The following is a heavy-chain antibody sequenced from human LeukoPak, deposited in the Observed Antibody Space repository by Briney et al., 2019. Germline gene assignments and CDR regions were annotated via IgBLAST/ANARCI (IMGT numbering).Heavy chain of an antibody. CDR1: GFTFSNYG. D-gene: IGHD1-1*01. CDR3: ARDHSGTQDY. V-gene: IGHV3-33*01. J-gene: IGHJ4*02. Sequence: GGSLRLSCAASGFTFSNYGMHWVRQAPGKGLEWVAVIWDDGSNEYYADSVKGRFTIFRDNRRNTLYLQMNSLRAEDTAVYSCARDHSGTQDYWGQGALVTVSS. CDR2: IWDDGSNE.